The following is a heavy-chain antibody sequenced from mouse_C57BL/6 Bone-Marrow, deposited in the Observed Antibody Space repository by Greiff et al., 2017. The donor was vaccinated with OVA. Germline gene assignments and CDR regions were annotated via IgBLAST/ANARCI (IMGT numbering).Heavy chain of an antibody. CDR3: ARLFFDY. CDR2: ISSGSSTI. CDR1: GFTFSDSG. V-gene: IGHV5-17*01. Sequence: EVQLVESGGGLVKPGGSLKLSCAASGFTFSDSGMHWVRQAPEKGLEWVAYISSGSSTIYYADTVKGRFTISRDNAKNTLFLQMTSLRSEDTAMYYCARLFFDYWGQGTTLTVAS. J-gene: IGHJ2*01.